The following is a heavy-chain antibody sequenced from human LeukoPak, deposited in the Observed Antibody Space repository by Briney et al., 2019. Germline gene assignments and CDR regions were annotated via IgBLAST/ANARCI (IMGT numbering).Heavy chain of an antibody. CDR2: INHSGST. CDR3: ARDRGVDSYGYGMYNWFDP. D-gene: IGHD5-18*01. J-gene: IGHJ5*02. Sequence: SETLSLTCAVYGGSFSGYYWSWIRQPPGKGLEWIGEINHSGSTNYNPSLKSRVTISVDTSKNQFSLKLSSVTAADTAVYYCARDRGVDSYGYGMYNWFDPWGQGTLVTVSS. CDR1: GGSFSGYY. V-gene: IGHV4-34*01.